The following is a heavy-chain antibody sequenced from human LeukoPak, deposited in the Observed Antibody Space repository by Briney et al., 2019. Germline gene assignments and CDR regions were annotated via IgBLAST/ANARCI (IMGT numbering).Heavy chain of an antibody. J-gene: IGHJ6*04. CDR3: AELGITMIGGV. CDR2: ISGSGDST. CDR1: GFIFSSYV. Sequence: GGTLRLSCAASGFIFSSYVMNWVRQTPGKGLEWVSSISGSGDSTFYADSVKGRFTISRDNAKNSLYLQMNSLRAEDTAVYYCAELGITMIGGVWGKGTTVTISS. D-gene: IGHD3-10*02. V-gene: IGHV3-23*01.